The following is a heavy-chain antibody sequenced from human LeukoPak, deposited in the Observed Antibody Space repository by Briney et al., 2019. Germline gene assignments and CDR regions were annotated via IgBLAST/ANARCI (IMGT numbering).Heavy chain of an antibody. CDR3: ARGRRQWLITPADN. Sequence: GGSLRLSCAVSGFTFSSYPFHWVRQAPGKGLEWVAVVSYDGSSEYYADSVKGRFTISRDNSKNTLFLQMNSLGAEDTAVYFCARGRRQWLITPADNWGQGTLVTVSS. J-gene: IGHJ4*02. CDR2: VSYDGSSE. D-gene: IGHD6-19*01. CDR1: GFTFSSYP. V-gene: IGHV3-30*04.